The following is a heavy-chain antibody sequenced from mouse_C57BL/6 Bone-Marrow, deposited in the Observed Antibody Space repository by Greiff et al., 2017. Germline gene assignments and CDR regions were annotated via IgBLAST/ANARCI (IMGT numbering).Heavy chain of an antibody. V-gene: IGHV6-6*01. Sequence: EVKLVESGGGLVQPGGSMKLSCAASGFTFSDAWIDWVRQSPEKGLEWVAEIRNKANNHATYYAESVKGRFTISRDDSKSRVYLQMNSLRAEDTGIYYCTRNREPYLDYWGQGTTLTVSS. CDR2: IRNKANNHAT. CDR3: TRNREPYLDY. J-gene: IGHJ2*01. CDR1: GFTFSDAW.